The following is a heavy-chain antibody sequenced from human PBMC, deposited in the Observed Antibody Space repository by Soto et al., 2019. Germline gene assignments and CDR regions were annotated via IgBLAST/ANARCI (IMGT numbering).Heavy chain of an antibody. D-gene: IGHD1-7*01. Sequence: GGSLRLSCAASGFTVSSNYMSWVRQAPGKGLEWVSVIYSGGSTYYADSVKGRFTISRHNSKNTLYLQMNSLRAEDTAVYYCARSQTYNWNYAPHYYYYYYMDVWGKGTTVTVSS. CDR3: ARSQTYNWNYAPHYYYYYYMDV. CDR1: GFTVSSNY. CDR2: IYSGGST. V-gene: IGHV3-53*04. J-gene: IGHJ6*03.